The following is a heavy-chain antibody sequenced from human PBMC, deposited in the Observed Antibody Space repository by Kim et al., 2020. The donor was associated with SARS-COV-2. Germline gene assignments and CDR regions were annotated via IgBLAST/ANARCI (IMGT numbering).Heavy chain of an antibody. CDR1: GGSFSGFY. V-gene: IGHV4-34*01. J-gene: IGHJ4*02. CDR3: ARRRLLRPFGY. Sequence: SETLSLTCVVYGGSFSGFYWSWIRQSPGKGLEWIGEISDRGDTNYNPSLKSRVTVSLDTSKNQFSLNLTSVTAADTSVYYCARRRLLRPFGYWGQGTLVTVSS. CDR2: ISDRGDT.